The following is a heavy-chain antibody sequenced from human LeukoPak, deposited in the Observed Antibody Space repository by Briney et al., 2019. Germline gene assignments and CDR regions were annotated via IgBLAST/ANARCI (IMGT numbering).Heavy chain of an antibody. CDR1: GGSISSYY. CDR3: ARAIGDAFDI. D-gene: IGHD3-16*01. V-gene: IGHV4-59*12. J-gene: IGHJ3*02. Sequence: SETLSLTCTVSGGSISSYYWSWIRQPPGKGLEWIGYIYYSGSTNYNPSLKSRVTISVDTSKNQFSLKLSSVTAADTAVYYCARAIGDAFDIWGQGTMVTVSS. CDR2: IYYSGST.